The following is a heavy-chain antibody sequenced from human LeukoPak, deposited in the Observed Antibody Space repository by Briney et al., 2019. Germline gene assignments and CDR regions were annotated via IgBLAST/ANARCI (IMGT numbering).Heavy chain of an antibody. CDR3: ARDEQQLPPAPFDY. D-gene: IGHD6-13*01. CDR1: GYTFTIYG. Sequence: ASVKVSCKASGYTFTIYGISWVRQAPGQGLEWMGWISAYNGNTNYAQKLQGRVTMTTDTSTSTAYMELRSLRSDDTAVYYCARDEQQLPPAPFDYWGQGTLVTVSS. CDR2: ISAYNGNT. V-gene: IGHV1-18*01. J-gene: IGHJ4*02.